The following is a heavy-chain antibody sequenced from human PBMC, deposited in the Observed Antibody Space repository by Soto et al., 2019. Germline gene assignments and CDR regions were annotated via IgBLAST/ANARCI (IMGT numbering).Heavy chain of an antibody. Sequence: PGGSLGLSCAASGFSFSNAWMSWVRQAPGKGLEWVGRIKSKTDGGTTDYAAPVKGRFTISRDDSKNTLYLQMNSLKTEDTAVYYCTTALGLRFLEWLLLENAAFDIWGQGTMVTVSS. V-gene: IGHV3-15*01. CDR3: TTALGLRFLEWLLLENAAFDI. D-gene: IGHD3-3*01. J-gene: IGHJ3*02. CDR2: IKSKTDGGTT. CDR1: GFSFSNAW.